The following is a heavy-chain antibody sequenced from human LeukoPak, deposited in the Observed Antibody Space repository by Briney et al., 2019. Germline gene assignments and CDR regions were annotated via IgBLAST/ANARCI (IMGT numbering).Heavy chain of an antibody. CDR1: GGSISSSNW. D-gene: IGHD6-13*01. V-gene: IGHV4-4*02. Sequence: SETLSLTCAVSGGSISSSNWWRWVRPPPGKGLEWIGEIYHSGSTNYNPSLKSRVTISVDKSKNQFPLKLSSVSAADAAVYYCAREGIAAFDYWGQGTLVTVSS. J-gene: IGHJ4*02. CDR3: AREGIAAFDY. CDR2: IYHSGST.